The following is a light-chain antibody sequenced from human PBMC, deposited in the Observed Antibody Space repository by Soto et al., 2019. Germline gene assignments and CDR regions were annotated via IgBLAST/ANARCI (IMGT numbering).Light chain of an antibody. V-gene: IGLV2-23*02. Sequence: QSALVQPASVSGSRGQSMTISCTGTSSNVGSYNFVSWYRQYPGKAPELIIYEVSQRPSTFFNRFSGSKSGNTASLTVSGLQSDDEADYYCCSYAGNNTLVFGGGTKVTVL. CDR1: SSNVGSYNF. CDR3: CSYAGNNTLV. J-gene: IGLJ3*02. CDR2: EVS.